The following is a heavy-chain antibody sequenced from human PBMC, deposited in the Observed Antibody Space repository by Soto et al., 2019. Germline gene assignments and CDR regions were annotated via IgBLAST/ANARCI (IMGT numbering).Heavy chain of an antibody. D-gene: IGHD3-22*01. CDR3: ARGPLPYYYDSSGSLGY. CDR1: GYTFTSYD. J-gene: IGHJ4*02. CDR2: MNPNSGNT. Sequence: GASVKVSCKASGYTFTSYDINWVRQATGQGLEWIGWMNPNSGNTGYAQKFQGRVTMTRNTSISTAYMELSSLRSEDTAVYYCARGPLPYYYDSSGSLGYWGQGTLVTVSS. V-gene: IGHV1-8*01.